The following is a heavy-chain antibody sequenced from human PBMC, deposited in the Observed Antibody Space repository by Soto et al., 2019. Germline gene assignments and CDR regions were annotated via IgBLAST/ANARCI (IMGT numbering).Heavy chain of an antibody. CDR2: IYTSGST. CDR1: GGSNSSYY. J-gene: IGHJ4*02. V-gene: IGHV4-4*07. CDR3: ARDAIRGSAAMKTY. Sequence: SETLSLTCTASGGSNSSYYWSWIRQPAGKGLEWIGRIYTSGSTNYNPSLKSRVTMSVDTSKNQFSLILSSVSAADTAVYYCARDAIRGSAAMKTYWGLGTLVTVS.